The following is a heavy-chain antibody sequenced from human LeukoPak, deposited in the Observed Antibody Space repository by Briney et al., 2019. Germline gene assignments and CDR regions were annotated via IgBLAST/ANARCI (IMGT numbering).Heavy chain of an antibody. CDR3: AREGRFGGDVLDY. J-gene: IGHJ4*02. D-gene: IGHD2-21*01. CDR1: GFTFSSYS. CDR2: ISSSSSYI. V-gene: IGHV3-21*01. Sequence: PGGSLRLSCAASGFTFSSYSMNWVRQAPGKGLEWVSSISSSSSYIYYADSVKGRFTISRDNAKNSLYLQMNSLRAEDTAVYYCAREGRFGGDVLDYGDQGTLVTVSS.